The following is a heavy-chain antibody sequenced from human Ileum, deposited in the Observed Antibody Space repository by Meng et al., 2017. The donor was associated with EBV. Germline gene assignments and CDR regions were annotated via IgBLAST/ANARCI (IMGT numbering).Heavy chain of an antibody. Sequence: VPLQEAGPGMVIPSGTLSLTCAVSGGPIRVITWWSWVRQSPEKGLEWIGEMSDSGITHYNPSLKSRVTISADKSNNQFSLKLTSVTSADTAVYFCAKNGEKYFEYWGQGTLVTVSS. CDR3: AKNGEKYFEY. CDR2: MSDSGIT. V-gene: IGHV4-4*02. J-gene: IGHJ4*02. CDR1: GGPIRVITW.